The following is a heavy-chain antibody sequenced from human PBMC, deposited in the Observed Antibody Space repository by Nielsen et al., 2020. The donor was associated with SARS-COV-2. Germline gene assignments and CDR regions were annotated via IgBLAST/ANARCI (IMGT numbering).Heavy chain of an antibody. Sequence: SVKVSCKASGGTFSSYAISWARQAPGQGLEWMGGIIPIFGTANYAQKFQGRVTITADKSTSTAYMELSSLRSEDTAVYYCARGTKRYSYGYNYFDYWGQGTLVTVSS. J-gene: IGHJ4*02. V-gene: IGHV1-69*06. CDR3: ARGTKRYSYGYNYFDY. CDR2: IIPIFGTA. D-gene: IGHD5-18*01. CDR1: GGTFSSYA.